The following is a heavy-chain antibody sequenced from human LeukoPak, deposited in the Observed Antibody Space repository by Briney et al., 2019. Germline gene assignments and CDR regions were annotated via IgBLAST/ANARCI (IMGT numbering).Heavy chain of an antibody. CDR2: INHSGST. Sequence: SETLSLTCAVYGGSFSGYYWSWIRQPPGKGLEWIGEINHSGSTNYNPSLKSRVTISVDTSKNQFSLKLSSVTAADTAVYYCARAARGDHAIDYWGQGTLVTVSS. J-gene: IGHJ4*02. V-gene: IGHV4-34*01. D-gene: IGHD2-21*02. CDR1: GGSFSGYY. CDR3: ARAARGDHAIDY.